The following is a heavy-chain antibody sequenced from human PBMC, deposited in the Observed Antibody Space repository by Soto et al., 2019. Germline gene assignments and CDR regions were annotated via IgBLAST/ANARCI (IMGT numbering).Heavy chain of an antibody. CDR3: ARDGSGASWWELLMGHFDY. J-gene: IGHJ4*02. CDR1: GFTFSSYA. V-gene: IGHV3-30-3*01. Sequence: QVQLVESGGGVVQPGRSLRLSCAASGFTFSSYAMHWVRQAPGKGLEWVAVISYDGSNKYYADSVKGRFTISRDNSKNTLYLQMNSLRAEDTAVYYCARDGSGASWWELLMGHFDYWGQGTLVTVSS. CDR2: ISYDGSNK. D-gene: IGHD1-26*01.